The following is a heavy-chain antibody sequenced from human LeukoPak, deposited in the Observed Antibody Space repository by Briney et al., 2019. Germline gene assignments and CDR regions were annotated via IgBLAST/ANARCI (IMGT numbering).Heavy chain of an antibody. CDR3: VRRDNTGWNYFDY. D-gene: IGHD6-19*01. CDR2: IYYKGNT. CDR1: GGSINSHY. J-gene: IGHJ4*02. V-gene: IGHV4-59*08. Sequence: SETLSLSCTVSGGSINSHYWSWIRQPPGKGLEWIGDIYYKGNTNYNPSLKSRVTISVDTSKNHLSLKLTSVLAADTAIYYCVRRDNTGWNYFDYWGQGILVTVSS.